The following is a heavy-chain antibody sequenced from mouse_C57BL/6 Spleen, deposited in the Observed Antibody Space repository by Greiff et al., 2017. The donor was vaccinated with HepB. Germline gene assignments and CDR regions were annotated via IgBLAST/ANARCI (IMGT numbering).Heavy chain of an antibody. D-gene: IGHD2-5*01. V-gene: IGHV1-55*01. J-gene: IGHJ1*03. CDR3: ARPGSNYVGWYFDV. Sequence: QVQLQQPGAELVKPGASVKMSCKASGYTFTSYWITWVKQRPGQGLEWIGDIYPGSGSTNYNEKFKSKATLTVDTSSSTAYMQLSSLTSEDSAVYYGARPGSNYVGWYFDVWGTGTTVTVSS. CDR1: GYTFTSYW. CDR2: IYPGSGST.